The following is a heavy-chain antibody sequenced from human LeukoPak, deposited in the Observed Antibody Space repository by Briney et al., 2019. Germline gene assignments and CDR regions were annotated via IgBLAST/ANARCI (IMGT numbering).Heavy chain of an antibody. CDR3: ARVGVGAITNMAFDI. Sequence: SQTLSLTCSVSGGSISSGDYYWSWIRQPPGTGLEWIGFIYYSGSTSYNPSLKSRVTISIDTSKNQFSLKLSSVTAADTAVYYCARVGVGAITNMAFDIWGQGTMVTVSS. CDR2: IYYSGST. J-gene: IGHJ3*02. D-gene: IGHD1-26*01. V-gene: IGHV4-30-4*01. CDR1: GGSISSGDYY.